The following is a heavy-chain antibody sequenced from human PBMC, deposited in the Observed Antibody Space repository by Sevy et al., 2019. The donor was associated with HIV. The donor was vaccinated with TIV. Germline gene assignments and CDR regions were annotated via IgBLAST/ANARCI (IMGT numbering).Heavy chain of an antibody. CDR1: GFAFYDYS. V-gene: IGHV3-23*01. Sequence: GESLKISCAASGFAFYDYSMSWIRQAPGKGLEWVATLSFGCGKINYADSVKGRFTISRDNSKNSFYLQMDNLRVEDTAIYYCAREGCTRPHDYWGQGTRVTVSS. D-gene: IGHD2-8*01. CDR3: AREGCTRPHDY. CDR2: LSFGCGKI. J-gene: IGHJ4*02.